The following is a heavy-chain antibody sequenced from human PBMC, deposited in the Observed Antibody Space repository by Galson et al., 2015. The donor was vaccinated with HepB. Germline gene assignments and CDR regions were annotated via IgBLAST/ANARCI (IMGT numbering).Heavy chain of an antibody. Sequence: SLRLSCAASGFTVSSNYMSWVRQAPGKGLEWISYFNSATNTIYYADSVKGRLTISRDNAKNSLYLQMNSLRAEDTTVYYCATGYSVPNHFDYWGQGTLVTVSS. CDR2: FNSATNTI. J-gene: IGHJ4*02. CDR1: GFTVSSNY. CDR3: ATGYSVPNHFDY. D-gene: IGHD5/OR15-5a*01. V-gene: IGHV3-48*04.